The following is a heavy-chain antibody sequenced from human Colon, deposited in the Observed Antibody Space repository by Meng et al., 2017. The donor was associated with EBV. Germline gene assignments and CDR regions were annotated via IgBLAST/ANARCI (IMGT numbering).Heavy chain of an antibody. Sequence: LQGPGPGLVMPAQTLSPPGTASGALLSTGYYYGGWIRQPPEKGVAWIGSIYFSGSTYYNPSLKSRVSISAATPKNQFSLQLSSVPAADTAVYACARGGDTAMLSPYFLDWGPGTLVTVSS. J-gene: IGHJ4*02. CDR2: IYFSGST. CDR1: GALLSTGYYY. D-gene: IGHD5-18*01. V-gene: IGHV4-39*07. CDR3: ARGGDTAMLSPYFLD.